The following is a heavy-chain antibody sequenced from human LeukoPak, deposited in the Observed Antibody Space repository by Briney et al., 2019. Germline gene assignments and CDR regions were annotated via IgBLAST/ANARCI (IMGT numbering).Heavy chain of an antibody. Sequence: PSETLSLTCSVYGGSFSAYYWSWIRQPPGKGLEWIGEINHSGSTNYNPSLKSRVTISVDTSKNQFSLKLSSVTAADTAVYYCARGGDIVVVVAATGVFDIWGRGTVVTVSS. CDR1: GGSFSAYY. V-gene: IGHV4-34*01. J-gene: IGHJ3*02. D-gene: IGHD2-15*01. CDR3: ARGGDIVVVVAATGVFDI. CDR2: INHSGST.